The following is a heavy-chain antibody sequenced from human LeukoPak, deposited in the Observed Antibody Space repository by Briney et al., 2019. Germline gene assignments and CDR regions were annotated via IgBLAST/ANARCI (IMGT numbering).Heavy chain of an antibody. CDR2: ISAYNGNT. CDR1: GYTFTSYG. Sequence: ASVKVSCKASGYTFTSYGISWVRQAPGQGLEWMGWISAYNGNTNYAQKLQGRVTMTTDTSTSTAYMELRSLRSDDTAVYYCAKDGPFRRGGRGDAFDIWGQGTMVTVSS. D-gene: IGHD3-10*01. CDR3: AKDGPFRRGGRGDAFDI. V-gene: IGHV1-18*01. J-gene: IGHJ3*02.